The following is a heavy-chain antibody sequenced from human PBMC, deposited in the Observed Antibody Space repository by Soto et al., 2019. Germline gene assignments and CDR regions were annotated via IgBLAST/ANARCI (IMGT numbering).Heavy chain of an antibody. CDR1: GFTFNTYN. CDR3: AGGTWSGGVWRTDY. V-gene: IGHV3-48*01. D-gene: IGHD3-3*01. J-gene: IGHJ4*02. CDR2: ISSGSGTI. Sequence: GGSLRLSCAASGFTFNTYNMNWVRQAPGKGLEWVSYISSGSGTIHYADSVKGRFTISRDNAKNSLYLQMDSLRAEDTTVYYCAGGTWSGGVWRTDYWGQGTLVTVSS.